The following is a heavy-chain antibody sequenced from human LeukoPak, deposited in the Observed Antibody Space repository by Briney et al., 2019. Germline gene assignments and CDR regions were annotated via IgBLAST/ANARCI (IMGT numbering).Heavy chain of an antibody. J-gene: IGHJ3*02. Sequence: PSETLSLTCTVSGGSIRSSSYYWGWIRQPPGKGLEWIVSIYYSGNTYYYPPLKSRVTISVDTSKNQFSLRLSSVTAADTAVYYCARHAPIKTTVTTSHAFDIWGQGTMVTVSS. CDR3: ARHAPIKTTVTTSHAFDI. D-gene: IGHD4-17*01. CDR2: IYYSGNT. V-gene: IGHV4-39*01. CDR1: GGSIRSSSYY.